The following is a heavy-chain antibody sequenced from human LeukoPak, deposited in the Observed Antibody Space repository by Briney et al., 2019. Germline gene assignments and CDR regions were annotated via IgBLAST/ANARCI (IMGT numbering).Heavy chain of an antibody. CDR1: GGSFSGYY. J-gene: IGHJ4*02. D-gene: IGHD3-16*01. Sequence: SETLSLTCAAYGGSFSGYYWSWIRQPPGKGLEWIGEINHSGSTNYNPSLKSRVTISVDTSKNQFSLKLSSVTAADTAVYYCARGIRVSWGYWGQGTLVTVSS. CDR3: ARGIRVSWGY. CDR2: INHSGST. V-gene: IGHV4-34*01.